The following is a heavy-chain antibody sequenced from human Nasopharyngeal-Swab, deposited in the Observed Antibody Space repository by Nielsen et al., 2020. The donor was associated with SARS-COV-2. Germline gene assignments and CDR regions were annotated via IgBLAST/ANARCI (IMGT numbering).Heavy chain of an antibody. Sequence: GESLKISCAASGFTFSSYGMHWVRQAPGKGLEWVAVISCDGSNKYYADSVKGRFSISRDNSKNTLYLQMNSLRAEDTAVYYCAVVAGTGHWGQGTLVTVSS. J-gene: IGHJ1*01. D-gene: IGHD6-19*01. CDR1: GFTFSSYG. CDR3: AVVAGTGH. CDR2: ISCDGSNK. V-gene: IGHV3-30*03.